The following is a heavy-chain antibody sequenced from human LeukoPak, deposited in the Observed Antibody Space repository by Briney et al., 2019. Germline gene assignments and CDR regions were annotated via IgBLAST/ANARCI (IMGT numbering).Heavy chain of an antibody. J-gene: IGHJ4*02. CDR2: IRSKGYGGTT. Sequence: GGSLRLSCAASGFTFSSYAMSWFRQAPGKGLEWVGFIRSKGYGGTTEYAASVKGRFTISRDDPKSIAYLQMNSLKTEDTAVYYCTRLAVGSGTFTFDYWGQGTLVTVSS. V-gene: IGHV3-49*03. D-gene: IGHD3-10*01. CDR1: GFTFSSYA. CDR3: TRLAVGSGTFTFDY.